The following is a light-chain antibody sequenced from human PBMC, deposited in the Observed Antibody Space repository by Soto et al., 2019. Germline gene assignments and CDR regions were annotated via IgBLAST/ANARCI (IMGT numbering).Light chain of an antibody. CDR2: DVR. Sequence: QSALTQPPSVSGSPGQSVTISCSGTSSDIGGYSFVSWYQQHPGNTPKLIIYDVRNRPSGVPDRFSGSKSGNTASLTISGLQAEDAADYYCCSSAGTYSVIFGGGTKLTVL. CDR3: CSSAGTYSVI. J-gene: IGLJ2*01. V-gene: IGLV2-11*01. CDR1: SSDIGGYSF.